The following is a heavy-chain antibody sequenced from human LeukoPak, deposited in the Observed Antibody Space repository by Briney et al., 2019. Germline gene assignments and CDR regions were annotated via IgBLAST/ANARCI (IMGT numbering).Heavy chain of an antibody. CDR2: ISSSSSYI. Sequence: GGSLRLSCAASGFTFSSYSMNWVRQAPGKGLEWVSSISSSSSYISYADSVKGRFTISRDNAKNTLYLQMNSLRAEDTAVYYCARYRASFYDSTSYYYDAFDIWGQGTVVTVSS. V-gene: IGHV3-21*01. CDR1: GFTFSSYS. CDR3: ARYRASFYDSTSYYYDAFDI. D-gene: IGHD3-22*01. J-gene: IGHJ3*02.